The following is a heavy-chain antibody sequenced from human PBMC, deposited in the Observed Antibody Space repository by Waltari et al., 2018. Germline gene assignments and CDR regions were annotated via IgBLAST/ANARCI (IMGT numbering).Heavy chain of an antibody. D-gene: IGHD6-19*01. CDR2: IYYSGST. CDR1: GGSISSSSYY. V-gene: IGHV4-39*01. CDR3: ASRWLVDY. Sequence: QLQLQESGPGLVKPSETLSLTCTVSGGSISSSSYYWGWIRKPPGKGLEWIGSIYYSGSTYYNPSLKSRVTISVDTSKNQFSLKLSSVTAADTAVYYCASRWLVDYWGQGTLVTVSS. J-gene: IGHJ4*02.